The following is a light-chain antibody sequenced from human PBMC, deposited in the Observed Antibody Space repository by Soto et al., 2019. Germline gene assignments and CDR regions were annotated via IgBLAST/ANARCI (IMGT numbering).Light chain of an antibody. V-gene: IGLV7-43*01. J-gene: IGLJ2*01. CDR2: TTY. CDR1: TGAVTSGYY. CDR3: LLYDGGIRV. Sequence: QAMVTQEPSLTVSPGGTVTLTCASSTGAVTSGYYASWFQQKPGQAPRSLIYTTYYRHSWTPARFSGSLLGGKAALTLSGVQPEDEAEYYCLLYDGGIRVFGGGTKVTVL.